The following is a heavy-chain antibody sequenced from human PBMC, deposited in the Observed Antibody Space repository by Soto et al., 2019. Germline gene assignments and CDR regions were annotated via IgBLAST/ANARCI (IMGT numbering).Heavy chain of an antibody. CDR3: ARQGFGPLHGLVDV. V-gene: IGHV4-59*08. D-gene: IGHD3-10*01. Sequence: QVQLQESGPGLVKPSETLSLSCTVSGGSISSYYWSWFRQSPGKRMEWIGYVHHSWGSSYNPSLQSRVARSLDTSKSQFPRKLTSVTATDTAVYYCARQGFGPLHGLVDVWGQGTTVTVSS. J-gene: IGHJ6*02. CDR2: VHHSWGS. CDR1: GGSISSYY.